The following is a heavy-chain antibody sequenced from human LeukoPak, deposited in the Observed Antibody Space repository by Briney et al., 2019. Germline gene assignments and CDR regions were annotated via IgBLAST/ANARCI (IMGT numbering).Heavy chain of an antibody. D-gene: IGHD2-15*01. J-gene: IGHJ4*02. V-gene: IGHV3-7*03. CDR2: IKQDGSEK. Sequence: GGSLRLSCIGSGFTFRNYWMTWVRQAPGKGLEWLADIKQDGSEKYYVGSERGRFTISRDNAKNSLYLQMNSLRAEDTAVYYCSRARGYCSGGSCFPPDYWGQGTLVTVSS. CDR1: GFTFRNYW. CDR3: SRARGYCSGGSCFPPDY.